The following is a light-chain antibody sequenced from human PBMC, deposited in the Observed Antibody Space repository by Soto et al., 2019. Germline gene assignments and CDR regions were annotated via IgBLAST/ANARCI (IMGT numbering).Light chain of an antibody. V-gene: IGKV3-11*01. CDR2: RHP. J-gene: IGKJ1*01. Sequence: EIVLTQSPATPSLSPGERATGERATLSYRASQSVSGLFARYEPRNLAGLPGCSSMRHPTGPLASQPGSFSGSGSGTDFTLSISSLEPDDFAVYYCQQRSNWRTFGQGTKVEIK. CDR3: QQRSNWRT. CDR1: QSVSGL.